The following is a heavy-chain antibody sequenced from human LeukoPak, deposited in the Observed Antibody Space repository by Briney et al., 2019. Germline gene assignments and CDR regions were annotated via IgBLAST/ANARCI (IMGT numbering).Heavy chain of an antibody. D-gene: IGHD3-10*01. CDR3: ASTTSITMVRGVITSFDY. J-gene: IGHJ4*02. V-gene: IGHV3-11*01. CDR2: ISSSGSTI. CDR1: GFTFSDYY. Sequence: GGSLRLSCAASGFTFSDYYMSWIRQAPGKGLEWVSYISSSGSTIYYADSVKGRFTISRDNAKNSLYLRMNSLRAEDTAVYYCASTTSITMVRGVITSFDYWGQGTLVTVSS.